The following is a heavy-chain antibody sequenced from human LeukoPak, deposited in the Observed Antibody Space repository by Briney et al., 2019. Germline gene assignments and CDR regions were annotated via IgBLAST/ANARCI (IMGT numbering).Heavy chain of an antibody. V-gene: IGHV1-69*01. Sequence: SVKVSCRASGGTFSSDAINWVRQAPGQGLEWMGGIILIFGAANYAQEFQGRVTITADESASTVYMELSSLRSDDTAVYYCATVYSGSYYFDYWGQGTLVTVSS. J-gene: IGHJ4*02. CDR3: ATVYSGSYYFDY. D-gene: IGHD1-26*01. CDR2: IILIFGAA. CDR1: GGTFSSDA.